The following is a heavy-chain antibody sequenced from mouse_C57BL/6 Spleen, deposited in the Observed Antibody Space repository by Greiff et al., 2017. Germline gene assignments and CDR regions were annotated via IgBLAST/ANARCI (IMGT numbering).Heavy chain of an antibody. D-gene: IGHD4-1*01. CDR3: TGSPNWAFYAMDY. J-gene: IGHJ4*01. CDR2: IRLKSDNYAT. V-gene: IGHV6-3*01. Sequence: EVTLVESGGGLVQPGGSMKLSCVASGFTFSNYWMNWVRQSPEKGLEWVAQIRLKSDNYATHYAESVKGRFTISSDDSKSSVYLQMNTLRAEDTGIYCCTGSPNWAFYAMDYWGQGTSVTVSS. CDR1: GFTFSNYW.